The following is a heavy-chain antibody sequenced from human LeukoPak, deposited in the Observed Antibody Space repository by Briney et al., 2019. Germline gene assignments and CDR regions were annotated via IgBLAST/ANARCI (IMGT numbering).Heavy chain of an antibody. V-gene: IGHV4-31*03. J-gene: IGHJ4*02. CDR1: GGSISSGGFY. CDR2: IFYSGST. Sequence: PSETLSLTCTVSGGSISSGGFYWSWIRQHPGKGLEWLGSIFYSGSTFYNPSLKSRLSMSVDTSKNQFSLKSNSVTVADTAVYYCARTAGGKDHDFWGQGTLVTVSS. D-gene: IGHD6-13*01. CDR3: ARTAGGKDHDF.